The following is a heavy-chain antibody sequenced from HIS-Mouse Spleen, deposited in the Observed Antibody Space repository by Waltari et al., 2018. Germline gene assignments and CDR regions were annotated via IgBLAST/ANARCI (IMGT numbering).Heavy chain of an antibody. CDR3: ARDTVIAARSYGMDV. V-gene: IGHV3-53*01. Sequence: EVQLVESGGGLIQPGGSLRLSCAASGFTVSSNYSSWVRQAPGKGLEWVYVFYSGVSTYYADSVKGRFTISRDNSKNTLYLQMNSLRAEDTAVYYCARDTVIAARSYGMDVWGQGTTVTVSS. D-gene: IGHD6-6*01. CDR1: GFTVSSNY. J-gene: IGHJ6*02. CDR2: FYSGVST.